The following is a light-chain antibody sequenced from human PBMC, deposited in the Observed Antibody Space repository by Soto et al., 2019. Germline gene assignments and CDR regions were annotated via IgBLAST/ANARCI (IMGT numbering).Light chain of an antibody. J-gene: IGKJ4*01. V-gene: IGKV3-11*01. Sequence: EIVLTQSPAILSLSPGERATLSCRTNQTVSSYLAWYQHKSGQAPRLLIYSASKRATGIPARFSGSGSGTDFTLTISSLDPEDFAFYYCQQRDSWPLTFGGGTKV. CDR3: QQRDSWPLT. CDR1: QTVSSY. CDR2: SAS.